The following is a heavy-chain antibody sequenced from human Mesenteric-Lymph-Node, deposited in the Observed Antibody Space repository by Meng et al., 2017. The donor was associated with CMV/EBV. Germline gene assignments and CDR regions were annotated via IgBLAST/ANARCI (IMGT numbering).Heavy chain of an antibody. CDR1: GYSFTRYG. CDR2: ISVFNGQT. CDR3: ARRSAYDSFFYFDY. Sequence: KASGYSFTRYGIGWVRQAPGQGLEWMGWISVFNGQTNYAQRLQDRGTMTMDTSTSTVYLELWSLRSDDTAVYYCARRSAYDSFFYFDYWGQGTLVTSPQ. J-gene: IGHJ4*02. V-gene: IGHV1-18*04. D-gene: IGHD5-12*01.